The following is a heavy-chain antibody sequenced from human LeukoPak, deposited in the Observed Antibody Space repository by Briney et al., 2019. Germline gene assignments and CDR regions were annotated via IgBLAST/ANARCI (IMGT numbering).Heavy chain of an antibody. D-gene: IGHD2-15*01. V-gene: IGHV4-59*01. J-gene: IGHJ3*02. CDR3: ASLSGDSNAFDI. CDR1: GGSISSYY. CDR2: IYYSGST. Sequence: SETLSLTCTVSGGSISSYYWSWIRQPPGKGLEWIGYIYYSGSTNYNPSLKSRVTISVDTSKDQFSLKLSSVTAADTAVYYCASLSGDSNAFDIWGQGTMVTVSS.